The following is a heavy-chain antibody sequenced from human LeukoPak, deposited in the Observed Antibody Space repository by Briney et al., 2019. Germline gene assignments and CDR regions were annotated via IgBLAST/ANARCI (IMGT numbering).Heavy chain of an antibody. D-gene: IGHD6-13*01. V-gene: IGHV1-2*02. CDR1: GYTFTGYY. CDR3: ARARVGQAGNFDY. J-gene: IGHJ4*02. CDR2: INPNSGGT. Sequence: ASVKVSCKASGYTFTGYYMHWVRQAPGQGLEWMGWINPNSGGTNYAQKFQGRVTMTRDTSISTAYMELSRLRSDDTAVYYCARARVGQAGNFDYWGQGTLVTVSS.